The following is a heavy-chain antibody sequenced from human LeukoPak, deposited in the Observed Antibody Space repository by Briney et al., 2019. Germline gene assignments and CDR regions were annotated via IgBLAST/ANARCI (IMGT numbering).Heavy chain of an antibody. CDR2: INQDGSEK. D-gene: IGHD2/OR15-2a*01. Sequence: PGGFLRLSCAASGFTFSSYWMSWVRQAPGKGLEWVANINQDGSEKSYMDSVKGRFTISRDNAKNSLYLQMNSLRAEDTAVYYCAKEGIVIFPAQRYDYYMDVWGKGTTVTVSS. CDR1: GFTFSSYW. J-gene: IGHJ6*03. CDR3: AKEGIVIFPAQRYDYYMDV. V-gene: IGHV3-7*03.